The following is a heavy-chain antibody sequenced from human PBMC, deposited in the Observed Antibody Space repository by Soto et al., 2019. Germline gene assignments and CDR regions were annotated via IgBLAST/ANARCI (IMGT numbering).Heavy chain of an antibody. CDR3: AHRLSGYNWNGGYFDY. CDR1: GFSLTSRPMG. CDR2: IYWDDDK. V-gene: IGHV2-5*02. J-gene: IGHJ4*02. Sequence: QITLKESGPTLVKPTQTLTLTCTFSGFSLTSRPMGVGWIRQPPGKALEWLVFIYWDDDKRYSPSLKSRLTITKXTXGXXVVLTMTNMDPMDTATYYCAHRLSGYNWNGGYFDYWGQGALVTVSS. D-gene: IGHD1-1*01.